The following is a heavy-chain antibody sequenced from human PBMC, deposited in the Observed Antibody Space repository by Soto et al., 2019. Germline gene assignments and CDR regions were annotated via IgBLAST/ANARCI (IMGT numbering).Heavy chain of an antibody. CDR1: RFTFDDYA. J-gene: IGHJ4*01. V-gene: IGHV3-9*01. CDR2: ISWDSGSI. Sequence: PGGSLRLSCAASRFTFDDYAIHWVRQAPGKGLEWVSGISWDSGSIAYADSVKGRFTISRDNAKNSLYLQMNSLRAEDTALYYCTRGENSYGFEYGSHGTLVTVSS. D-gene: IGHD5-18*01. CDR3: TRGENSYGFEY.